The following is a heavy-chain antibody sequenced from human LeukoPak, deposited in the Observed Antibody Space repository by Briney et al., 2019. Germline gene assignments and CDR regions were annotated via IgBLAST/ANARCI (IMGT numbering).Heavy chain of an antibody. D-gene: IGHD3-10*01. CDR2: ISANGGST. CDR3: AKDRGLGYLDY. Sequence: GGSLRLSCVAPESTFSNYAMSWVRQAPGKGLEWVSVISANGGSTYYADSVKGRFTIPRDNSKNTLYLQMNSLRAEDTAVYYCAKDRGLGYLDYWGQGTLVTVSS. J-gene: IGHJ4*02. V-gene: IGHV3-23*01. CDR1: ESTFSNYA.